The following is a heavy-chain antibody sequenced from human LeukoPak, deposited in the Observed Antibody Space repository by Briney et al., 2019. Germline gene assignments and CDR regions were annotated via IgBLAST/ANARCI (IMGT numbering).Heavy chain of an antibody. J-gene: IGHJ4*02. Sequence: PGGSLRLSCAASGFTLSSYSMNWVPQAPGKGLEWGLSISSGSTYIYYAHSVKGRFTISRDNADNSLYLQMNSLRAEDTAVYYGGRDRGDYSARSGRAVVYYLYNWGEGTVVTVSS. CDR1: GFTLSSYS. CDR2: ISSGSTYI. CDR3: GRDRGDYSARSGRAVVYYLYN. V-gene: IGHV3-21*01. D-gene: IGHD3-22*01.